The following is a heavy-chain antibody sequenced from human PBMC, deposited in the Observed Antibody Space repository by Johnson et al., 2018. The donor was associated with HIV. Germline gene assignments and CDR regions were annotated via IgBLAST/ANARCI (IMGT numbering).Heavy chain of an antibody. CDR3: ARARPNSDYYDRSGDAFEI. V-gene: IGHV3-7*02. D-gene: IGHD3-22*01. J-gene: IGHJ3*02. CDR2: IKQDGSEK. Sequence: VQLVESGGGLVQPGGSLRLSCAASGFTFSSYWMSWVRQAPGKGLEWVANIKQDGSEKYYVDSVKGRFTISRDNAKNSLYLQMNSLRAEDTAVYYCARARPNSDYYDRSGDAFEIWGQGTMVTVSS. CDR1: GFTFSSYW.